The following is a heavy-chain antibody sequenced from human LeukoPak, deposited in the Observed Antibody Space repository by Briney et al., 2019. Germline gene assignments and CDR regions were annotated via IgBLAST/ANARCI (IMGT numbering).Heavy chain of an antibody. V-gene: IGHV3-74*01. CDR3: ARGRVRSVAIDY. CDR2: INSDGSST. Sequence: PGGSLRLSCAASGFTFSSYWMHWVRQAPGKGLVWVSRINSDGSSTSYADSVKGRFTISRDNAKNTLYLQMNSLRAEDTAVYYCARGRVRSVAIDYWGQGTLVTVSS. J-gene: IGHJ4*02. CDR1: GFTFSSYW.